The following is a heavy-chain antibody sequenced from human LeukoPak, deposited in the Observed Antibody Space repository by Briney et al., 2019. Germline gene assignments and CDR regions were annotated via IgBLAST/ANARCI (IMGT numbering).Heavy chain of an antibody. V-gene: IGHV3-48*01. J-gene: IGHJ5*02. D-gene: IGHD3-3*01. Sequence: GGSLRLSCAASGFTFSSYSMNWARQAPGKGLEWVSYISSSSSTIYYADSVKGRFTISRDNAKNSLYLQMNSLRAEDTAVYYCAGSSYYDFWSGFQNWFDPWGQGTLVTVSS. CDR3: AGSSYYDFWSGFQNWFDP. CDR1: GFTFSSYS. CDR2: ISSSSSTI.